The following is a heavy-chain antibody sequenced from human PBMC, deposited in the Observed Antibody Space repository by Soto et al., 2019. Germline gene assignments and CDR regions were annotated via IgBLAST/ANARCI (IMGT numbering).Heavy chain of an antibody. CDR3: AKWSGFGDL. CDR1: GFYFSSYS. CDR2: ITRSADLS. J-gene: IGHJ4*02. Sequence: PGGSLRLSCEASGFYFSSYSITWFRQAPGKGLEYVSGITRSADLSFYADSVRGRFTVSRDNFKNTAYLEMNNLRVEDTAVYYCAKWSGFGDLWGQGTLVTVSS. D-gene: IGHD3-10*01. V-gene: IGHV3-23*01.